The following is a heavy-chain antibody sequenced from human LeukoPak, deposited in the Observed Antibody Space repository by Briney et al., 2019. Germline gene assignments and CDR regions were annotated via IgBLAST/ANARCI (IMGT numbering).Heavy chain of an antibody. Sequence: PGGSLRLSCTASGFTFNRDWTAWVRQASGKGLEWVANIKEDGSEKNYVDSVKGRFTISRDNAENSVYLQMNDLRAEDTGVYYCVTKEPSTSGWSYWGQGTLVTVSS. CDR1: GFTFNRDW. J-gene: IGHJ4*02. CDR2: IKEDGSEK. CDR3: VTKEPSTSGWSY. V-gene: IGHV3-7*01. D-gene: IGHD6-19*01.